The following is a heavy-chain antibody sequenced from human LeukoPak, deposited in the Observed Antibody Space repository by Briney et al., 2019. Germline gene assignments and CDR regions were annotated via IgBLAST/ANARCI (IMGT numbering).Heavy chain of an antibody. CDR3: ARNPPHGGVACNPGDY. Sequence: ASVKVSCKASGYTFTSYYMHWVRQAPGQGLEWMGIINPSGGSTSYAQKFQGRVTMTRDTSTSTVYMELSSLRSEDTAVYYCARNPPHGGVACNPGDYWGQGTLVTVSS. D-gene: IGHD3-3*01. CDR2: INPSGGST. V-gene: IGHV1-46*01. J-gene: IGHJ4*02. CDR1: GYTFTSYY.